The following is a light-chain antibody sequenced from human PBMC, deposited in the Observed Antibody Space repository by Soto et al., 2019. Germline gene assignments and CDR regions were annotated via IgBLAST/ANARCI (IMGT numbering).Light chain of an antibody. Sequence: EIVLTQSPGTLSLSPGERATLSCRASQSISSNSFAWYQQIPGQAPRLLIYGASVRATGIPDRFSGSGSGTDFTITISRLEAEDFAVYFCQQYGSSPVTFGGGTKVEIK. CDR1: QSISSNS. CDR3: QQYGSSPVT. J-gene: IGKJ4*01. CDR2: GAS. V-gene: IGKV3-20*01.